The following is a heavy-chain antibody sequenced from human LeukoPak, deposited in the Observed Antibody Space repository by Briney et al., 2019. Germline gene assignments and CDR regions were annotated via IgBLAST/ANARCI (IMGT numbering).Heavy chain of an antibody. J-gene: IGHJ4*02. CDR1: GGTFSSYG. CDR3: AAAGSGNYSDFDY. Sequence: ASVKLSCKASGGTFSSYGISWVRQAPGQGLEWMGRIIPILGIRNYAQKFQGRVTITADKSTSTAYMELSSLRSEDTAVYFCAAAGSGNYSDFDYWGQGTLVTVSS. CDR2: IIPILGIR. D-gene: IGHD3-10*01. V-gene: IGHV1-69*04.